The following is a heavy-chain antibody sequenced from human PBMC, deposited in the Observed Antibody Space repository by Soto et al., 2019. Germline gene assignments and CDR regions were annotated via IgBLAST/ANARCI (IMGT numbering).Heavy chain of an antibody. V-gene: IGHV3-23*01. Sequence: GRLMIVWSRASGVPFVGLAVSWVRQAPGEGLEWVSAISGSGGSTYYADSVKGRFTISRDNSKNTLYLQMNSLRAEDTAVYYCVAGLRYFDWLLTNWFDPWGQGTLVTVSS. CDR2: ISGSGGST. CDR1: GVPFVGLA. J-gene: IGHJ5*02. CDR3: VAGLRYFDWLLTNWFDP. D-gene: IGHD3-9*01.